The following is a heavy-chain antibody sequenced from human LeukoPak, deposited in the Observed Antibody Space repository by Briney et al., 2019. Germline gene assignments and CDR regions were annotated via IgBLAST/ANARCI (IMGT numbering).Heavy chain of an antibody. V-gene: IGHV4-59*01. J-gene: IGHJ5*02. CDR3: ARDFGSWFDP. CDR1: GGSFSGYY. CDR2: IYYSGST. Sequence: SETLSLTCAVYGGSFSGYYWSWIRQPPGKGLEWIGYIYYSGSTNYNPSLKSRVTISVDTSKNQFSLKLSSVTAADTAVYYCARDFGSWFDPWGQGTLVTVSS. D-gene: IGHD3-16*01.